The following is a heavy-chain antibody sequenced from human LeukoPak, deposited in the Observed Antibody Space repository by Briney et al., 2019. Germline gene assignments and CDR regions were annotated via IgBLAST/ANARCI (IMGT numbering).Heavy chain of an antibody. Sequence: AASVKVSCKASGYTFRNFGMGWVRQAPGQGLEWMGWIGAYNGDTNYAQKLQGRVTMTTDTSTSTAYMELRNLRSDDTAVYYCARSGDGNWFDPWGQGTLVTVSP. V-gene: IGHV1-18*01. CDR2: IGAYNGDT. J-gene: IGHJ5*02. CDR3: ARSGDGNWFDP. D-gene: IGHD3-10*01. CDR1: GYTFRNFG.